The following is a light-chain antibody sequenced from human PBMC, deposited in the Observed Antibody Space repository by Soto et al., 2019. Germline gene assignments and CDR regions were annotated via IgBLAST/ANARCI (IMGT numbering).Light chain of an antibody. V-gene: IGLV2-14*01. CDR2: EVS. Sequence: QSALTQPASVSGSHGRSVTISCTGTSSDVGGYKYVSWYQHHPGKAPKLMIYEVSHRPSGVSNRLSGSKSGNTASLTISGLQAEDEADYYCSSYTNTNTCVFGGGTKFTVL. CDR3: SSYTNTNTCV. CDR1: SSDVGGYKY. J-gene: IGLJ3*02.